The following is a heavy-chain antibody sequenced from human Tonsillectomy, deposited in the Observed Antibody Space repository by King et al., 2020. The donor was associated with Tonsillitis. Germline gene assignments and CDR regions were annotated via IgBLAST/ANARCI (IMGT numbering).Heavy chain of an antibody. J-gene: IGHJ6*03. CDR1: GGSISSSSYY. Sequence: QLQESGPGLVKPSETLSLTCTVSGGSISSSSYYWGWIRQPPGKGLEWIGSIYYSGSTYYNPSLKSRVTISVDTSKNQFSLKLSSVTAADTAVYYCARVRSGYGDYVVYYYYMDVWGKGTTVTVSS. V-gene: IGHV4-39*01. D-gene: IGHD4-17*01. CDR3: ARVRSGYGDYVVYYYYMDV. CDR2: IYYSGST.